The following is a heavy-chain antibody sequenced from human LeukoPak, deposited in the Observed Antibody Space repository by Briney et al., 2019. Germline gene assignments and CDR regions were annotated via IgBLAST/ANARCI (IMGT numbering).Heavy chain of an antibody. Sequence: SQTLSLTCVISGDSVSTISAAWNWIRQSPSRGLEWLGRTYYRSRWFNDYAVSVKGRITINPDTSKNQLSLQLNSVTPEDTAVYYCARESRSSFDPWGQGTLVIVSS. V-gene: IGHV6-1*01. J-gene: IGHJ5*02. CDR1: GDSVSTISAA. CDR2: TYYRSRWFN. CDR3: ARESRSSFDP.